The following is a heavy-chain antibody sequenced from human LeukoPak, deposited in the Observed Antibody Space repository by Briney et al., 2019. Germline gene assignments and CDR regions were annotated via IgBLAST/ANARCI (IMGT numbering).Heavy chain of an antibody. CDR3: ARGETQLLPDYNYYYYMDV. V-gene: IGHV1-18*01. CDR1: GYTFASYG. D-gene: IGHD2-2*01. J-gene: IGHJ6*03. CDR2: ISGHSGNT. Sequence: ASVKVSFKASGYTFASYGIHWVRQAPGQGLEWVGWISGHSGNTNYAQKLQGRVTMTTDTSTSTAYMELRSLRSDDTVVYYCARGETQLLPDYNYYYYMDVWGKGTTVTVSS.